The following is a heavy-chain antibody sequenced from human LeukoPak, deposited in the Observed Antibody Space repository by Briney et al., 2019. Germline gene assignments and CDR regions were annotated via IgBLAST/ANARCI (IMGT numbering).Heavy chain of an antibody. D-gene: IGHD2-2*02. J-gene: IGHJ3*02. Sequence: GGSLRLSCAASGFTFSSYSMNWVRQAPGKGLEWVLSISSSSSYIYYADSVKGRFTISRDNAKNSLYLQMNSLRAEDTAVYYCARGNPYIVVVPAAIPAFDIWGQGAMVTVSS. CDR2: ISSSSSYI. CDR1: GFTFSSYS. V-gene: IGHV3-21*01. CDR3: ARGNPYIVVVPAAIPAFDI.